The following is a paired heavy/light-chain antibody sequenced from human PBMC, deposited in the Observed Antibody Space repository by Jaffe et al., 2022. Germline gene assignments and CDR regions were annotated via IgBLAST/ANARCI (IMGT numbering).Light chain of an antibody. CDR2: DAS. CDR1: QSLSSH. J-gene: IGKJ4*01. Sequence: EIVLTQSPATLSLSPGERATLSCRASQSLSSHLGWYQQKPGQAPRLLIYDASNRATGIPARFSGSGSGTDFTLTISSLEPEDFALYYCQQRSNWPLTFGGGTKVEIK. CDR3: QQRSNWPLT. V-gene: IGKV3-11*01.
Heavy chain of an antibody. CDR1: GFWFSSFS. Sequence: EVQLLESGGGLAQPGGSLRLSCAASGFWFSSFSMRWVRQAPGKGLEWVSAINGGGDDRYYADSVRGRFIVSRDNSKNTLYLQMNSLRAEDTAVYYCARVYSIYYFDYWGRGTLVTVSS. D-gene: IGHD4-4*01. V-gene: IGHV3-23*01. CDR3: ARVYSIYYFDY. J-gene: IGHJ4*02. CDR2: INGGGDDR.